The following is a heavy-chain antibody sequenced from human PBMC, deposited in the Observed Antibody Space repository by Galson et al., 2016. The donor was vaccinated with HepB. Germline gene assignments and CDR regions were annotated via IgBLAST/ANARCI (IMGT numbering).Heavy chain of an antibody. CDR2: ISYSGNT. Sequence: SETLSLTCTVSSGSITGHYWNWIRQSSGKGLEWIGSISYSGNTNSNPSFESRVSISLDTANNRFSLSLRSVTAADTARYYCARDGWLGGYNWDFFDYWGPGTLVTVSS. J-gene: IGHJ4*02. CDR1: SGSITGHY. CDR3: ARDGWLGGYNWDFFDY. V-gene: IGHV4-59*11. D-gene: IGHD5-24*01.